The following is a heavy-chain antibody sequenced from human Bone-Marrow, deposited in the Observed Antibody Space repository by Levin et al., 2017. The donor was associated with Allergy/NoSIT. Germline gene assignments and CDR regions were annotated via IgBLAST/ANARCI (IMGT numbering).Heavy chain of an antibody. CDR1: GFTFSSYG. CDR2: IWYDGSNK. CDR3: ARDQQLVHDY. J-gene: IGHJ4*02. Sequence: GESLKISCAASGFTFSSYGMHWVRQAPGKGLEWVAVIWYDGSNKYYADSVKGRFTISRDNSKNTLYLQMNSLRAEDTAVYYCARDQQLVHDYWGQGTLVTVSS. D-gene: IGHD6-13*01. V-gene: IGHV3-33*01.